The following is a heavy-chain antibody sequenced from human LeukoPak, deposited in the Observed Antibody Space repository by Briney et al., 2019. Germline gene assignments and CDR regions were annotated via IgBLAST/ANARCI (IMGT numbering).Heavy chain of an antibody. CDR1: GGTFSSYA. D-gene: IGHD2-2*01. Sequence: SVKVSCKASGGTFSSYAISWVRQAPGQGLEWMGGIIPIFGTANYAQKFQGRVTITTDESTSTAYMELSSLRSEDTAVYYCARYCSSTSCYAGFDYWGQGTLVTVSS. J-gene: IGHJ4*02. CDR2: IIPIFGTA. V-gene: IGHV1-69*05. CDR3: ARYCSSTSCYAGFDY.